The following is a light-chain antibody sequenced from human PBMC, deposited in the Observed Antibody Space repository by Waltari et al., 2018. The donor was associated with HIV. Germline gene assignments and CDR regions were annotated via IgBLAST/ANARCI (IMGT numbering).Light chain of an antibody. V-gene: IGLV1-51*01. CDR2: TNN. CDR3: GTWDTSLSASFV. J-gene: IGLJ1*01. Sequence: QSVLTQPPSVSAAPGQKLTISCSGSSSHIGHNYVSCYQQLPGTAPKPLIYTNNKRRSGIPDRFSGSKSGTSATLDITGLQTGDEADYYCGTWDTSLSASFVFGTGTEVTIL. CDR1: SSHIGHNY.